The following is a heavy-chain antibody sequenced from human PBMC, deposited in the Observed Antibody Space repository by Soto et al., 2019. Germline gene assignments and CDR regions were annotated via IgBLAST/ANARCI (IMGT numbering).Heavy chain of an antibody. J-gene: IGHJ4*02. Sequence: EVQLVESGGGLVKPGGSLRLSCAASGFTFSNAWMSWVRQAPGKGLEWVGRIKSKTDGGTTDYAAPVKGRFTISRDDSRNTLYLQMNSLKTEDTAVYYCTTSLRFLEWFPPTIDYWGQGTLVTVSS. CDR2: IKSKTDGGTT. CDR3: TTSLRFLEWFPPTIDY. D-gene: IGHD3-3*01. CDR1: GFTFSNAW. V-gene: IGHV3-15*01.